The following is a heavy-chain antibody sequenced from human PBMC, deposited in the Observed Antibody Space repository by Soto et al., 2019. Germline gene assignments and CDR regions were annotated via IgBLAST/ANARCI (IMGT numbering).Heavy chain of an antibody. CDR2: MNPNTGNS. CDR1: GYTFTSYD. Sequence: ASVKVSCKTSGYTFTSYDIYWVRQATGQGLEWMGWMNPNTGNSGYAQKFQGRVTMTSDTSISTAHMELSSLRSEDTAVYYCARRAETNGWNGFGADKYYFDFWGQGTLVTVSS. J-gene: IGHJ4*02. D-gene: IGHD1-1*01. V-gene: IGHV1-8*01. CDR3: ARRAETNGWNGFGADKYYFDF.